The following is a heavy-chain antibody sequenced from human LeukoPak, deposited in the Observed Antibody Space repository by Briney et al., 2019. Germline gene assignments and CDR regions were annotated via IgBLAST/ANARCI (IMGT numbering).Heavy chain of an antibody. CDR2: IYYSGST. CDR1: GGSVSNNHYF. D-gene: IGHD5-18*01. V-gene: IGHV4-61*01. J-gene: IGHJ4*02. CDR3: ARVPTSGYSYGFVDS. Sequence: SETLSLTCTVSGGSVSNNHYFWSWIRQPPGKGLEWIGRIYYSGSTNYSPSLKSRVTISADTSKNQFSLRLNSVAAADTAVYFCARVPTSGYSYGFVDSWGQGTLVTVSS.